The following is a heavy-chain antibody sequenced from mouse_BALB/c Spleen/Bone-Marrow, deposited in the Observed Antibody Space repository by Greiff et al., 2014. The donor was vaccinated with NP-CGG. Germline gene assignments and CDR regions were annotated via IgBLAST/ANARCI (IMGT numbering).Heavy chain of an antibody. CDR1: GYTFTTYW. J-gene: IGHJ4*01. Sequence: QVQLQQSGAELMKPAASVSISCKATGYTFTTYWIEWVKQRPGHGLEWIGEILPGSGSTNYNEKFKGKATLTADTYSNSAYMQPSSQTTEASAVYYGSRGYAIAYWGQGTSVTVSS. CDR2: ILPGSGST. CDR3: SRGYAIAY. V-gene: IGHV1-9*01.